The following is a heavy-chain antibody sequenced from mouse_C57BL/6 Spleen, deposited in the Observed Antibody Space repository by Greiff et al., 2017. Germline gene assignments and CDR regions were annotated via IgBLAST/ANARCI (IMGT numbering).Heavy chain of an antibody. CDR3: ARHSIITTVVAGWYFDV. D-gene: IGHD1-1*01. J-gene: IGHJ1*03. CDR2: ISSGGSYT. V-gene: IGHV5-6*01. CDR1: GFTFSSYG. Sequence: EVQLVESGGDLVKPGGSLKLSCAASGFTFSSYGMSWVRQTPDKRLEWVATISSGGSYTYYPDSVKGRFTISRDNAKNTLYLQMSSLKSEDTAMYYCARHSIITTVVAGWYFDVWGTGTTVTVSS.